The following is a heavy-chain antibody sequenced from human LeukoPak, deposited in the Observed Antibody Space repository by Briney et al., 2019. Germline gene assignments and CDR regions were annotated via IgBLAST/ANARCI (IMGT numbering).Heavy chain of an antibody. CDR1: GGSITSSSYY. CDR2: IFYSGSA. V-gene: IGHV4-39*01. CDR3: ARHYSNHDYVRVSDY. J-gene: IGHJ4*02. Sequence: PSDTLSRTCTVSGGSITSSSYYCAWIRPPPGKELMWIGSIFYSGSAYYNPSLRGRVTISVDTSQNQYSLRLSSVTAADTAVYYCARHYSNHDYVRVSDYWGPGTLVTVSS. D-gene: IGHD4-17*01.